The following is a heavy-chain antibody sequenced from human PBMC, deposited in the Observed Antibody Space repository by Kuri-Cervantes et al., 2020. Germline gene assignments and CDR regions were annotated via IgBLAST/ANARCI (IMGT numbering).Heavy chain of an antibody. Sequence: ASVKVSCKASGYTFTNFYMHWVRQAPGQGLEWMGIINPSGGTTSYAQKFQGRVTMSRDTSTSTFYMELSSLRSEDTAVYYCARSTNFDCSGGRCVRGWSDPWGQGALVTVSS. CDR3: ARSTNFDCSGGRCVRGWSDP. J-gene: IGHJ5*02. CDR2: INPSGGTT. CDR1: GYTFTNFY. V-gene: IGHV1-46*01. D-gene: IGHD2-15*01.